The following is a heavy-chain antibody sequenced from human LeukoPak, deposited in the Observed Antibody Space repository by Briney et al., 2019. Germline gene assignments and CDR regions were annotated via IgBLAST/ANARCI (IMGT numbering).Heavy chain of an antibody. CDR1: GGSISSYY. CDR3: ARDYGDYAYYYYYYMDV. Sequence: PSETLSLTCTVSGGSISSYYWSWIRQPAGKGLEWIGRIYTSGSTNYNPSLKSRVTMSVETSKNHFSLALSPVTSADTAVYYCARDYGDYAYYYYYYMDVWGKGTTVTVSS. CDR2: IYTSGST. D-gene: IGHD4-17*01. J-gene: IGHJ6*03. V-gene: IGHV4-4*07.